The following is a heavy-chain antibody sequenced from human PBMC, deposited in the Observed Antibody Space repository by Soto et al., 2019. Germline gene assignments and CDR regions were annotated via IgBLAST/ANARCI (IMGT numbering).Heavy chain of an antibody. CDR3: AHKLPVTTSAFDI. CDR1: GFSLNTSGVG. CDR2: IYWTDDK. Sequence: QITLKESGPTLVKPTQTLTLTCTFPGFSLNTSGVGVGWVRQPPGRALEWLAVIYWTDDKRSSPSLKSRLSITKDTSKNQVVLTMTNMDPMDTAIFFCAHKLPVTTSAFDIWGQGTMVTVSS. V-gene: IGHV2-5*01. J-gene: IGHJ3*02. D-gene: IGHD4-17*01.